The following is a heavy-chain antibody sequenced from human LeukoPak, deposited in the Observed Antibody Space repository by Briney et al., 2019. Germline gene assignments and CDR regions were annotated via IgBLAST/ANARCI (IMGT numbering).Heavy chain of an antibody. D-gene: IGHD2/OR15-2a*01. Sequence: GGSLRLSCAASGLNFNDYAMHWVRQAPGKGLEWVSVVSSNSGTIDYVDSVKGRFTISRDNAKNSLYLQMNSLRVEDTALYYCARIGHGLDVWGQGTMVTVSS. CDR3: ARIGHGLDV. J-gene: IGHJ3*01. CDR1: GLNFNDYA. V-gene: IGHV3-9*01. CDR2: VSSNSGTI.